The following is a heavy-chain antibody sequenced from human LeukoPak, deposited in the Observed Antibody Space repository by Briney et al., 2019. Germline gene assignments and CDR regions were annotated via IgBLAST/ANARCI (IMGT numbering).Heavy chain of an antibody. D-gene: IGHD4-11*01. Sequence: PGGSLRLSCAASGFTFSNAWMSWVRQAPGKGLEWVGRIKRKSDGGTTDYAAPVKGRFTISRDDSKNTVHLQMNSPRVEDTAIYYCAKRLTVLGPYFDYWGRGTLVTVSS. CDR2: IKRKSDGGTT. CDR1: GFTFSNAW. CDR3: AKRLTVLGPYFDY. J-gene: IGHJ4*02. V-gene: IGHV3-15*01.